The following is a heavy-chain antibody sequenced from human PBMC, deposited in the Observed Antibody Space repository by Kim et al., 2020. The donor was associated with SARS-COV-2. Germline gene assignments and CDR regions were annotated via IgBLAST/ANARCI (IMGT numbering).Heavy chain of an antibody. J-gene: IGHJ4*02. V-gene: IGHV5-51*01. D-gene: IGHD4-17*01. CDR3: AADYGSFAGFDY. Sequence: RTSPSFQGRVTISADKSINTAYLQWSSLKASDTAMYYWAADYGSFAGFDYWGQGTLVTVSS.